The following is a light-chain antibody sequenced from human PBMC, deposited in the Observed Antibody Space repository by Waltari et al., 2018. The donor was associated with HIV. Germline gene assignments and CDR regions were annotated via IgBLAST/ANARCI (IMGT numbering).Light chain of an antibody. J-gene: IGLJ2*01. V-gene: IGLV2-14*03. Sequence: QSALTQPASVSGSPGQSITISCSGTRSDISTYNFVSWYQKHPDKAPKLLIDDVDPRPSGVPRRFSGSKSGDTASLTISAIQADDEADYFCSSYTTTNTVVFGGGTKVSVL. CDR1: RSDISTYNF. CDR3: SSYTTTNTVV. CDR2: DVD.